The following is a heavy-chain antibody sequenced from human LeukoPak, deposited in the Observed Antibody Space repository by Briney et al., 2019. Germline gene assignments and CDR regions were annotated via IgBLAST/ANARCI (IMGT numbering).Heavy chain of an antibody. D-gene: IGHD2-2*01. CDR3: ARAKQGDCSSTSCYFGYYYYYMDV. CDR1: GGSISSYY. Sequence: PSGTLSLTCTVSGGSISSYYRSWIRQPPGKGLEWIGYIYYSGSTNYNPSLKSRVTISVDTSKNQFSLKLSSVTAADTAVYYCARAKQGDCSSTSCYFGYYYYYMDVWGKGTTVTVSS. J-gene: IGHJ6*03. V-gene: IGHV4-59*01. CDR2: IYYSGST.